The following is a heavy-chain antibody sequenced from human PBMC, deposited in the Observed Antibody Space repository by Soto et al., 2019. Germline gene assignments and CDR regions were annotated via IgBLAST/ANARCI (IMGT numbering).Heavy chain of an antibody. CDR1: GYSFTDYH. V-gene: IGHV1-2*04. Sequence: ASVKVSCKASGYSFTDYHIHWVRQAPGQGLEWRGRINPKSGGTSTAQKFQGWVTMTTDTSISTASMELTRLTSDDTAIYYCARGDSTDCSKGVCSFFYNHDMDVWG. D-gene: IGHD2-8*01. CDR3: ARGDSTDCSKGVCSFFYNHDMDV. J-gene: IGHJ6*02. CDR2: INPKSGGT.